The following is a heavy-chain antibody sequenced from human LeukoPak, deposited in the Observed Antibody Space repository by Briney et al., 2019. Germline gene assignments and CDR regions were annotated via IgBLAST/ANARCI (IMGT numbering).Heavy chain of an antibody. D-gene: IGHD6-13*01. CDR3: AKTRRGRGLQQQLVLLFDY. CDR2: ISGSGAST. CDR1: GFTLSTNA. J-gene: IGHJ4*02. V-gene: IGHV3-23*01. Sequence: GGSLRLSCLTSGFTLSTNAMSWVRQAPGKGLEWISGISGSGASTYYADSVRGRFTISRDDSRNTLYLQMNSLRAEDTAVYYCAKTRRGRGLQQQLVLLFDYWGQGTLVTVSS.